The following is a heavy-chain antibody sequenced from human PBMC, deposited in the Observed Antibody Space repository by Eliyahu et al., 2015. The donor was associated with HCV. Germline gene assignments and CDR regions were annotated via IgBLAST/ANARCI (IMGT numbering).Heavy chain of an antibody. V-gene: IGHV4-39*01. CDR2: VSSGGNT. CDR3: ARPYSSSLYTMWAQ. CDR1: GDSIRANNYY. D-gene: IGHD6-13*01. J-gene: IGHJ4*02. Sequence: QLQLQESGPGLVKPSETLSLTCSVSGDSIRANNYYWGWIRQPPGKTLEWIGSVSSGGNTYYNPSLKSRVTIFVDTSKNQLSLNLRSVTAADTAVYYCARPYSSSLYTMWAQWGRGTLVTVSS.